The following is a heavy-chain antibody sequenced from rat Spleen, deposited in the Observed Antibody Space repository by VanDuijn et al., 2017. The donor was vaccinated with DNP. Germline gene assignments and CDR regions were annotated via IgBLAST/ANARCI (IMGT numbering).Heavy chain of an antibody. CDR1: GYTFTSYY. CDR2: INTGSGGT. Sequence: QVQLQQSGAELAKPGSSVKISCKASGYTFTSYYISWIKQTTGQGLDYIGDINTGSGGTNYNEKFKVKATLTVDKSSSTAFMQLSSLTPDDSAVYYCARKGYYAMDAWGQGTSVTVSS. J-gene: IGHJ4*01. CDR3: ARKGYYAMDA. V-gene: IGHV1-43*01.